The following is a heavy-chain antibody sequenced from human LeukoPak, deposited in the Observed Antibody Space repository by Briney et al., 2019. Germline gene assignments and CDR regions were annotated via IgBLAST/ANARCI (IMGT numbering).Heavy chain of an antibody. J-gene: IGHJ3*02. V-gene: IGHV1-18*04. CDR2: ISAYNGNT. Sequence: ASVKVSCKASGYTFTGYYMHWVRQAPGQGLEWMGWISAYNGNTNYAQKLQGRITMTTDTSTSTAYMELSSLRSEDTAVYYCARDMVRGVIIAFDIWGQGTMVTVSS. CDR3: ARDMVRGVIIAFDI. CDR1: GYTFTGYY. D-gene: IGHD3-10*01.